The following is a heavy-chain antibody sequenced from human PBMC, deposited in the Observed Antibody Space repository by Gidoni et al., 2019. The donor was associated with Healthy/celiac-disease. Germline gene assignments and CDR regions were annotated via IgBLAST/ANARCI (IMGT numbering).Heavy chain of an antibody. V-gene: IGHV3-33*01. Sequence: QVQLVESGGGVVQPGRSLRLSCAASGFTFSSYGMHWVRQAPGKGLEWVAVIWYDGSNKYYADSVKGRFTISRDNSKNTLYLQMNSLRAEDTAVYYCARDGGYCSGGSCYSPLYYYMDVWGKGTTVTVSS. D-gene: IGHD2-15*01. CDR1: GFTFSSYG. J-gene: IGHJ6*03. CDR2: IWYDGSNK. CDR3: ARDGGYCSGGSCYSPLYYYMDV.